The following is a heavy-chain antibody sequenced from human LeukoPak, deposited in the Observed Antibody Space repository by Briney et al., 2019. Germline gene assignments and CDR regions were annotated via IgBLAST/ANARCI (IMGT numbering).Heavy chain of an antibody. CDR3: ARRDYGGLFDY. CDR2: IYTSGST. Sequence: PSETLSLTCTVSGGSISSGSYYWSWIRQPAGKGLEWIGRIYTSGSTNYNPSLKSRVTISVDTSKNQFSLKLSSVTAADTAVYYCARRDYGGLFDYWGQGTLVTVSS. J-gene: IGHJ4*02. CDR1: GGSISSGSYY. V-gene: IGHV4-61*02. D-gene: IGHD4-23*01.